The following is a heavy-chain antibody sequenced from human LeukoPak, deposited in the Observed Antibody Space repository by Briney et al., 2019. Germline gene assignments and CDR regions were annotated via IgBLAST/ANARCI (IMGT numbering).Heavy chain of an antibody. CDR1: GGSIGSYY. D-gene: IGHD7-27*01. Sequence: PSETLSLTCTVSGGSIGSYYWSWIRQPPGKGLEWIGYIYYSGSTNYNPSLKSRVTISVDTSKNQFSLKLSSVTAAETAVYYCGRGVLNWGIDAFDIWGQGTMVTVSS. J-gene: IGHJ3*02. V-gene: IGHV4-59*08. CDR2: IYYSGST. CDR3: GRGVLNWGIDAFDI.